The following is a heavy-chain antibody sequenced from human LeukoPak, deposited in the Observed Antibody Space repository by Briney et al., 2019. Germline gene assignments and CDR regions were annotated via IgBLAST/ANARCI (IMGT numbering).Heavy chain of an antibody. V-gene: IGHV4-59*01. Sequence: TSETLSLTCTVSGGSISSYYWSWIRQPPGKGLEWIGYIYYSGSTNYNPSLKSRVTISVDTSKNQFSLKLSSVTAADTAVYYCARGACGGDCYYPYWGQGPLVTVSS. CDR1: GGSISSYY. J-gene: IGHJ4*02. D-gene: IGHD2-21*02. CDR3: ARGACGGDCYYPY. CDR2: IYYSGST.